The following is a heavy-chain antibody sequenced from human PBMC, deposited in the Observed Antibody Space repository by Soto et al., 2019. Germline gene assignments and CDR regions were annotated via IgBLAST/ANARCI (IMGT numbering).Heavy chain of an antibody. V-gene: IGHV4-30-2*01. CDR2: IYHSGST. D-gene: IGHD3-10*01. J-gene: IGHJ6*02. CDR1: GGSISSGGYS. Sequence: PSETLSLTCAVSGGSISSGGYSWSWIRQPPGKGLEWIGYIYHSGSTYYNPSLKSRVTISVDRSKNQFSLKLSSVTAADTAVYYCARALHYYGSGSCLDYYYGMDVWGQGTTVTVSS. CDR3: ARALHYYGSGSCLDYYYGMDV.